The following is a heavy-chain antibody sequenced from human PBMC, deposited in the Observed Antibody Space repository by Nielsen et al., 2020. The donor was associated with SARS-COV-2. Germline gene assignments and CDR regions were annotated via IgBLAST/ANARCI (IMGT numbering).Heavy chain of an antibody. CDR1: GGSISSSSYY. CDR3: ARKGTVTHFYNWFDP. CDR2: IYYSGST. J-gene: IGHJ5*02. D-gene: IGHD4-17*01. Sequence: SETLSLTCTVSGGSISSSSYYWGWIRQPPGKGLEWIGSIYYSGSTYYNPSLKSRVTISVDTSKNQFSLKLSSVTAADTAVYYCARKGTVTHFYNWFDPWGQGTLVTVSS. V-gene: IGHV4-39*01.